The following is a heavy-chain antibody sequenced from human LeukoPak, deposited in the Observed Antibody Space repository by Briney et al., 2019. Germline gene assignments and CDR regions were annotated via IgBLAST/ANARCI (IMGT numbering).Heavy chain of an antibody. V-gene: IGHV3-48*03. D-gene: IGHD3-22*01. Sequence: GGSLRLSCAASGFTFSSYEMNWVRQAPGKGLEWVSYISSSGSTIYYADSVKGRFTISRDNAKNSLYLQMNSLRAEDTAVYYCARSRITMIVVEYFDYWGQGTLVTVSS. CDR3: ARSRITMIVVEYFDY. J-gene: IGHJ4*02. CDR1: GFTFSSYE. CDR2: ISSSGSTI.